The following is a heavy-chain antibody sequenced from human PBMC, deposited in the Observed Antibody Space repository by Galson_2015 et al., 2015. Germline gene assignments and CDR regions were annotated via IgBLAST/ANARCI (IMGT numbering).Heavy chain of an antibody. V-gene: IGHV3-33*01. J-gene: IGHJ4*02. Sequence: SLRLSCAASGFTFSSYGMHWVRQAPGKGLEWVAVIWCDGSNKYYTDSVKGRFTISRDNSKKTLYLQMNSLRDEDTAVYYCARDESMSSAGTDYRGQGTLVTVSS. D-gene: IGHD6-13*01. CDR3: ARDESMSSAGTDY. CDR1: GFTFSSYG. CDR2: IWCDGSNK.